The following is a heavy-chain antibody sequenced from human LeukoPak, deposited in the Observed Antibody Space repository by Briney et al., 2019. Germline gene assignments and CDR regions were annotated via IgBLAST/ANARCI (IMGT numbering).Heavy chain of an antibody. CDR3: ARDIGRSGWFSMDV. D-gene: IGHD6-19*01. J-gene: IGHJ6*04. V-gene: IGHV3-66*01. CDR1: GFTFSSYW. Sequence: GGSLRLSCAASGFTFSSYWMHWVRQAPGKGLVWVSVIYSGGSTYYADSVKGRFTISRDNSKNTLYLQMNSLRAEDTAVYYCARDIGRSGWFSMDVWGKGTTVTISS. CDR2: IYSGGST.